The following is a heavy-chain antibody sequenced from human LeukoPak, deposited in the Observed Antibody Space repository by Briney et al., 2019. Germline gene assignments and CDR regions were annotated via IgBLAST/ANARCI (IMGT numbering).Heavy chain of an antibody. V-gene: IGHV4-59*01. Sequence: ASETLSLTCTVSGGSISSYYWSWMRQPPGKGLEWSGYIYYSGSTNYNPSLESRVTISVDTSKNQFSLKLSSVTAADTAVYYCARAGRLGTPDYWGQGTLVTVSS. CDR1: GGSISSYY. J-gene: IGHJ4*02. CDR2: IYYSGST. CDR3: ARAGRLGTPDY.